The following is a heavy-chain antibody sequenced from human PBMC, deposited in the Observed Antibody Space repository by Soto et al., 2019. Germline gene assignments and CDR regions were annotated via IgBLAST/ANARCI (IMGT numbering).Heavy chain of an antibody. CDR1: GFNFRSYG. J-gene: IGHJ4*02. CDR2: IWYDGSNK. CDR3: ARHNIVGRDFCDY. D-gene: IGHD1-26*01. Sequence: QVQMVESGGGVVQSGRSLRLSCATSGFNFRSYGIHSVRHATGKGMEWVGSIWYDGSNKYYADSVKGRFTISRDDSKNKVCLQMASLRVEDTSIYCYARHNIVGRDFCDYWGQGSLVTVSS. V-gene: IGHV3-33*01.